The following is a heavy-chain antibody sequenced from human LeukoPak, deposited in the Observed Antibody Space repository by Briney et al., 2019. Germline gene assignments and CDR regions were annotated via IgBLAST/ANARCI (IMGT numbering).Heavy chain of an antibody. J-gene: IGHJ4*02. D-gene: IGHD3-16*01. V-gene: IGHV4-59*01. CDR2: IYYSGST. CDR1: GDSISSYY. CDR3: AGSTFGGVLFDY. Sequence: KPSETLSLTCTVSGDSISSYYWSWIRQPPGKGLEWIGYIYYSGSTNYNPSLKSRVTISVDTSKNQFSLKLSSVTAADTAVYYCAGSTFGGVLFDYWGQGTLVTVSS.